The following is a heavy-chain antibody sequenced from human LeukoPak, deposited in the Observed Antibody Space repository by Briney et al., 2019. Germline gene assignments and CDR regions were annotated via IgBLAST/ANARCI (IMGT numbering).Heavy chain of an antibody. V-gene: IGHV1-18*01. CDR1: GYTFTSYG. Sequence: GASVKVSCKASGYTFTSYGISWVRQAPGQGLEWMGWISAYNGNTNYAQKLQGRVTMTTDTSTSTAYMELRSLRSDDTAVYYCARDPLNDYGGNSGAFDIWGQGTMVTVSS. CDR3: ARDPLNDYGGNSGAFDI. D-gene: IGHD4-23*01. J-gene: IGHJ3*02. CDR2: ISAYNGNT.